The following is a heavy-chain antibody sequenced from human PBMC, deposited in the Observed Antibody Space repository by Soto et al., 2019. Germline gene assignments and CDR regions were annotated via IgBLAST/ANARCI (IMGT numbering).Heavy chain of an antibody. J-gene: IGHJ4*02. Sequence: EVLLVESGGGLVQPGGSLRLACAASGLSFGSYWMSWVRQAPGKGPEWVAIINQDGSEKYYVDSVKGRFTISRDNAKGSLSLQMNSMRVEDTAVYYCARGCGWLLDIWGQGTQVIISP. CDR2: INQDGSEK. V-gene: IGHV3-7*01. CDR3: ARGCGWLLDI. CDR1: GLSFGSYW. D-gene: IGHD6-19*01.